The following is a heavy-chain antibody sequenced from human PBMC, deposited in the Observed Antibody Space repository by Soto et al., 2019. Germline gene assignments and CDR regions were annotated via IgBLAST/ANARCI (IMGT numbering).Heavy chain of an antibody. D-gene: IGHD1-26*01. CDR3: ARRAKIYSGSYFFDY. V-gene: IGHV1-2*04. J-gene: IGHJ4*02. Sequence: ASVKVSCKASGYTFTGYYMHWVRQAPGQGLEWMGWINPNSGGTNYAQKFQGWVTMTRDTSISTAYMELSRLRSDDTAVYYCARRAKIYSGSYFFDYWGQGTLVTVSS. CDR2: INPNSGGT. CDR1: GYTFTGYY.